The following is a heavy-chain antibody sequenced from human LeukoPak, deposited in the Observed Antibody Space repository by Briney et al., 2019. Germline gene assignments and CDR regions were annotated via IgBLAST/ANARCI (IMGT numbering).Heavy chain of an antibody. J-gene: IGHJ4*02. D-gene: IGHD6-19*01. CDR2: MNPNSGNT. CDR1: GYTFTSYD. V-gene: IGHV1-8*02. CDR3: AGGLQWLAHDY. Sequence: ASVKVSCKASGYTFTSYDINWVRQATGQGLEWMGWMNPNSGNTGYAQKFQGRVTMTRDTSTSTVYMELSSLRSEDTAVYYCAGGLQWLAHDYWGQGTLVTVSS.